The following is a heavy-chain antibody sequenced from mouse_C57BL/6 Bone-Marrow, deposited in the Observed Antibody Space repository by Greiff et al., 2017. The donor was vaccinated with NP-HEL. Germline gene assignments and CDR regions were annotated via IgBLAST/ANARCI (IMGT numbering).Heavy chain of an antibody. Sequence: QVQLKQPGAELVKPGASVKLSCKASGYTFTSYWMHWVKQRPGQGLEWIGMIHPNSGSTNYNEKFKSKATLTVDKSSSTAYMQLSSLTSEDSAVYYCARPSYYDYDVDYWGQGTTLTVSS. D-gene: IGHD2-4*01. CDR1: GYTFTSYW. CDR2: IHPNSGST. V-gene: IGHV1-64*01. J-gene: IGHJ2*01. CDR3: ARPSYYDYDVDY.